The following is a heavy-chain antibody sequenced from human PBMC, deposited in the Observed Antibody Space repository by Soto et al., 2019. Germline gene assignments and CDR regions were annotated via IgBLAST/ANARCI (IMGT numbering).Heavy chain of an antibody. Sequence: ASVKVSCKASGYTFTSYGISWVRQAPGQGLEWMGWISAYNGNTNYAQKLQGRVAMTTDTSTSTAYMELSSLRSEDTAVYYCARSADDILTGYYFRLWGQGTLVTVSS. CDR1: GYTFTSYG. V-gene: IGHV1-18*01. J-gene: IGHJ4*02. CDR2: ISAYNGNT. CDR3: ARSADDILTGYYFRL. D-gene: IGHD3-9*01.